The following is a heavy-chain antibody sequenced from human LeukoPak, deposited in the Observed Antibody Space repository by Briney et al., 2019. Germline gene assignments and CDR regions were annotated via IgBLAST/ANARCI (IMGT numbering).Heavy chain of an antibody. D-gene: IGHD3-3*01. CDR1: GFTFSSYS. J-gene: IGHJ4*02. V-gene: IGHV3-21*01. Sequence: PGGSLRLSCAASGFTFSSYSMNWVRQVPGKGLEWVSSISSSSSYIYYADSVKGRFTISRDNAKNSLYLQMNSLRAEDTAVYYCARDRNTDFWSGYYTNYYDYWGQGTLVTVSS. CDR3: ARDRNTDFWSGYYTNYYDY. CDR2: ISSSSSYI.